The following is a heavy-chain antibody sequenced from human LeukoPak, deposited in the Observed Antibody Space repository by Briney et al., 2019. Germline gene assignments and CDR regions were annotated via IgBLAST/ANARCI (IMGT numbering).Heavy chain of an antibody. V-gene: IGHV1-8*01. Sequence: ASVKVSCKASGYTFTSYDINWVRQATGQGLEWMGWMNPNSGNTGYAQKFQGRVTMTRNTSISTAYMELSSLRSEDTAVYYCARDLHNYYDSSGYYRAFDYWGQGTLVTVSS. D-gene: IGHD3-22*01. CDR2: MNPNSGNT. J-gene: IGHJ4*02. CDR3: ARDLHNYYDSSGYYRAFDY. CDR1: GYTFTSYD.